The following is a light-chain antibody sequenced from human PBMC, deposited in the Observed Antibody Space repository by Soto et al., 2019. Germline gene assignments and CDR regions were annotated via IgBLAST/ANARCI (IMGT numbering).Light chain of an antibody. CDR3: QQYSISPIT. V-gene: IGKV3-20*01. CDR1: QSVSSN. J-gene: IGKJ5*01. Sequence: VLTQTPGTLSLSPGERPTLYCRASQSVSSNLAWYQQKPGQAPRLLIYGASSRATGIPDRVSGSGSGTDFTLTISRLEPEDIAVYFCQQYSISPITFGQGTRLEIK. CDR2: GAS.